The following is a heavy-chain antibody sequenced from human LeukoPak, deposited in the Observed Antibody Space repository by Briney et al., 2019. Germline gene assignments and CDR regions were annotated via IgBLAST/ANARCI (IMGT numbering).Heavy chain of an antibody. CDR2: INPNSGGT. J-gene: IGHJ4*02. D-gene: IGHD3-16*01. CDR1: GYTFTDYY. V-gene: IGHV1-2*02. CDR3: ARDLGDSYFDY. Sequence: ASVKVSCKASGYTFTDYYVRWVRQAPGQGLEWMGWINPNSGGTKDAQKFQGRVTMTRDTSISTAYMDLSKLRSDNSAVYYCARDLGDSYFDYWGQGTLVTVSS.